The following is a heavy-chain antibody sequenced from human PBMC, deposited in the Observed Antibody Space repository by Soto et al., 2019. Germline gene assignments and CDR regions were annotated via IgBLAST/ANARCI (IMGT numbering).Heavy chain of an antibody. J-gene: IGHJ3*01. CDR3: ARRASR. Sequence: EVQLVESGGGLGQPGGSLRLSCAVSGFTFSSSEMYWVRQAPGKGLEWISYIHPSGQPIFYADSVKGRFTISRDNANNSLFLQMNSQRAEDTAVYYCARRASRWGQGTMVTVSS. CDR2: IHPSGQPI. CDR1: GFTFSSSE. D-gene: IGHD1-26*01. V-gene: IGHV3-48*03.